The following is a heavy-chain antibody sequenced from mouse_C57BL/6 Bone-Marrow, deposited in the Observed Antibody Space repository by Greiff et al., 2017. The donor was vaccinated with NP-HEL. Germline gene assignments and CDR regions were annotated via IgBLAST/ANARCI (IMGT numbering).Heavy chain of an antibody. D-gene: IGHD2-10*01. CDR3: VRRAYYGFYYAMDY. Sequence: EAGGGLVQPKGSLKLSCAASGFSFNTYAMNWVRQAPGKGLEWVARIRSKSNNYATYYADSVKDRFTISRDDSESMLYLQMNNLKTEDTAMYYCVRRAYYGFYYAMDYWGQGTSVTVSS. CDR1: GFSFNTYA. J-gene: IGHJ4*01. V-gene: IGHV10-1*01. CDR2: IRSKSNNYAT.